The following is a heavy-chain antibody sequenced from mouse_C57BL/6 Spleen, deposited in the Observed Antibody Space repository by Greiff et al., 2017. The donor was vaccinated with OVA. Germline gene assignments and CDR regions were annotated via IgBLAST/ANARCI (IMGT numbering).Heavy chain of an antibody. J-gene: IGHJ2*01. CDR3: AGGDYDFDY. CDR1: GYSFTGYY. CDR2: INPSTGGT. Sequence: EVQLQQSGPELVKPGASVKISCKASGYSFTGYYMNWVKQSPEKSLEWIGEINPSTGGTTYNQKFKAKATLTVDKSSSTAYMQLKSLTAEDSAVYYCAGGDYDFDYWGQGTTLTVSS. V-gene: IGHV1-42*01. D-gene: IGHD2-4*01.